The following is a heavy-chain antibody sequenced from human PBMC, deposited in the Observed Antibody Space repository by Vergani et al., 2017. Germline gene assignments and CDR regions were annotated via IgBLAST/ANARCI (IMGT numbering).Heavy chain of an antibody. Sequence: EVQLVESGGGLVQPGGSLRLSCAASGFTFSSYSMNWVRQAPGKGLEWVSYISSSSSTIYYADSVKGRFTISRDNAKNSLYLQMNSLRAEDTAVYYCARDSYYDSSGYYAYYYYGMDVWGQGTTVTVSS. V-gene: IGHV3-48*04. J-gene: IGHJ6*02. CDR2: ISSSSSTI. CDR1: GFTFSSYS. CDR3: ARDSYYDSSGYYAYYYYGMDV. D-gene: IGHD3-22*01.